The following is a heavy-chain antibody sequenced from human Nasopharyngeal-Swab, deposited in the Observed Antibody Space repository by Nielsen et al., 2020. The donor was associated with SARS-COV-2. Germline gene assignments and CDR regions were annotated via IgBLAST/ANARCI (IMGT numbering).Heavy chain of an antibody. CDR2: IYYSGST. J-gene: IGHJ4*02. V-gene: IGHV4-59*01. D-gene: IGHD3-3*01. CDR3: ARGYDFWSGYYSAYFDY. CDR1: GGSISSYY. Sequence: SETLSLTCTVSGGSISSYYWSWIRQPPGKGLEWIGYIYYSGSTNYNPSLKSRVTISVDTSKNQFSLKLSSVTAADTAVYYCARGYDFWSGYYSAYFDYWGQGTPVTVSS.